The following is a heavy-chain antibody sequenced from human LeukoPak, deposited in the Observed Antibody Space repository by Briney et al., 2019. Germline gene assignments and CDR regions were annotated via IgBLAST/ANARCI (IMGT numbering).Heavy chain of an antibody. D-gene: IGHD2-21*02. J-gene: IGHJ2*01. CDR3: ATEAIVVVTARDYWYFDL. CDR2: IIPILGIP. CDR1: GGTFSSYA. Sequence: SVKVSCKASGGTFSSYAISWVRQAPGQGLEWMGRIIPILGIPNYAQKFQGRVTITADKSTTTAYMELSGLRSEDTAVYYCATEAIVVVTARDYWYFDLWGRGTLVTVSS. V-gene: IGHV1-69*04.